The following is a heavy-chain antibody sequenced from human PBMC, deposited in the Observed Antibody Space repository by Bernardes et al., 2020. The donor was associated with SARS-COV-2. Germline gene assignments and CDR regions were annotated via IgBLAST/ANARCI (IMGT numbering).Heavy chain of an antibody. V-gene: IGHV4-4*02. CDR3: VRHLFIGYSLSD. D-gene: IGHD3-9*01. Sequence: SETLSLTCSVSGGSMRNGEWWRWVRQPPGKGLEWIGEINHSGHTNYNPSLESRLTISVDMSRNEVSLKVTSVTAADTAVYFCVRHLFIGYSLSDWGRGTLVTVSS. J-gene: IGHJ4*02. CDR1: GGSMRNGEW. CDR2: INHSGHT.